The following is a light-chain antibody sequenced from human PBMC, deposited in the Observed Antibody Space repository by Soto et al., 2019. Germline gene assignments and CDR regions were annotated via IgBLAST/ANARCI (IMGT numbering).Light chain of an antibody. CDR2: AAS. CDR1: QTVATF. CDR3: QQSLSTPYT. J-gene: IGKJ2*01. V-gene: IGKV1-39*01. Sequence: DIQMTQSPASLSASIGDRVSISCLASQTVATFLNWYQQKPGKVPQLLIYAASTLQSGVPSRFSGSGSGTDSTLVISSLQREDFGTYYCQQSLSTPYTFGQGTKVDIK.